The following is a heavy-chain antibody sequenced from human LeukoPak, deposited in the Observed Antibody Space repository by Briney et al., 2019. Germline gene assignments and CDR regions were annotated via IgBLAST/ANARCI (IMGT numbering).Heavy chain of an antibody. J-gene: IGHJ3*02. CDR2: IVVASGNT. V-gene: IGHV1-58*01. CDR3: AAGYCSSTSCYLDDAFDI. Sequence: SVKVSCKASGFTFTSSAVQWVRQARGQRLEWIGWIVVASGNTNYAQKFQERVTITRDMSTSTAYMELSSLRSEDTAVYYCAAGYCSSTSCYLDDAFDIWGQGTMVTVSS. CDR1: GFTFTSSA. D-gene: IGHD2-2*03.